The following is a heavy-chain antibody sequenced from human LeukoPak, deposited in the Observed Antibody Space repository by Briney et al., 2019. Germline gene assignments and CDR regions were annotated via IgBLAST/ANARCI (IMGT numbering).Heavy chain of an antibody. D-gene: IGHD2-2*01. CDR1: GFTFSSYA. CDR3: AKLTSDIVVVPAYGMDV. Sequence: GGSLRLSCAASGFTFSSYAMSWVRQAPGKGLEWVPAISGSGGSTYYADSVKGRFTISRDNSKNTLYLQMNSLRAEDTAVYYCAKLTSDIVVVPAYGMDVWGQGTTVTVSS. J-gene: IGHJ6*02. V-gene: IGHV3-23*01. CDR2: ISGSGGST.